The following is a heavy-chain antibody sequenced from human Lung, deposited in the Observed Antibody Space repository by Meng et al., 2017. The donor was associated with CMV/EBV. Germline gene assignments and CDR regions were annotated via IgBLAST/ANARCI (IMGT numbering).Heavy chain of an antibody. CDR2: ISGSGGST. CDR3: AKGGWSKPPNWL. Sequence: GSLKISCAASGFTFSSYAMSWVRQAPGKGLEWVSAISGSGGSTYYADSVKGRFTISRDNSKNTLYLQMNSLRAEDTAVYYCAKGGWSKPPNWLWGQGTLVTVSS. V-gene: IGHV3-23*01. CDR1: GFTFSSYA. J-gene: IGHJ4*02. D-gene: IGHD2-8*02.